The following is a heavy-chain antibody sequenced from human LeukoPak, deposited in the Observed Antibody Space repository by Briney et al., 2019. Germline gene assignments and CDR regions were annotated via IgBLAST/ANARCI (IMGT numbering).Heavy chain of an antibody. CDR1: GGSISSYY. V-gene: IGHV4-59*08. J-gene: IGHJ4*02. CDR3: ARAFCVGDCFVLHIYFDS. Sequence: KPSETLSLTCTVSGGSISSYYWSWIRQPPGKGLEWIGYIYYSGSTNYNPSLKSRVTISLDTSKNQFSLNLRSMKASDTAVYYCARAFCVGDCFVLHIYFDSWGLGTLVTVSS. CDR2: IYYSGST. D-gene: IGHD2-21*02.